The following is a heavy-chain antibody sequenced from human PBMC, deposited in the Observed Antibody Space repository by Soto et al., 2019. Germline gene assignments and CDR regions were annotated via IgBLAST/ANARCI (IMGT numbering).Heavy chain of an antibody. CDR3: ARESPTYYYDSSGYYVEAFDI. Sequence: SVKVSCKAPGGTFSSYAISWVRQAPGQGLEWMGGIIPIFGTANYAQKFQGRVTITADESTSTAYMELSSLRSEDTAVYYCARESPTYYYDSSGYYVEAFDIWGQGTMVTVSS. CDR1: GGTFSSYA. CDR2: IIPIFGTA. J-gene: IGHJ3*02. V-gene: IGHV1-69*13. D-gene: IGHD3-22*01.